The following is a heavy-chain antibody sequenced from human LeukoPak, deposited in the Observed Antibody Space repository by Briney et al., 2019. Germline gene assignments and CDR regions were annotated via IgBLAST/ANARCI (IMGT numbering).Heavy chain of an antibody. D-gene: IGHD2-8*01. J-gene: IGHJ4*02. CDR2: IIGIGGST. CDR1: GFTFSSYA. Sequence: GGCLRLSCAASGFTFSSYAISWVRQAPGEGLGWVSAIIGIGGSTYYADSVKGRFTTPRDNSKNTLYLPMNSLRAEDTAVYYCAKDRGYCTNGVCPLFDYWGQGTLVTVSS. CDR3: AKDRGYCTNGVCPLFDY. V-gene: IGHV3-23*01.